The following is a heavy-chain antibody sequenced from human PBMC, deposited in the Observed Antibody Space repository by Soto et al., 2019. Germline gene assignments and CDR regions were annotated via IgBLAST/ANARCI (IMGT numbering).Heavy chain of an antibody. V-gene: IGHV1-69*13. D-gene: IGHD5-18*01. CDR1: GGTFSSYA. CDR3: ARYSYGYPRRPRRHENTEKYYYYYGMDV. CDR2: IIPIFGTA. Sequence: SVKVSCKASGGTFSSYAISWVRQAPGQGLEWMGGIIPIFGTANYAQKFQGRVTITADESTSTAYMKLSSLRSEDTAVYYCARYSYGYPRRPRRHENTEKYYYYYGMDVWGQGTTVTVSS. J-gene: IGHJ6*02.